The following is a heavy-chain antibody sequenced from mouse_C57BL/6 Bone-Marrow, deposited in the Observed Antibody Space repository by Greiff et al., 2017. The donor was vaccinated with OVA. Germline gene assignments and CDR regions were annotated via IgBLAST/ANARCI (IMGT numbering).Heavy chain of an antibody. CDR2: IRNKANGYTT. D-gene: IGHD2-1*01. CDR3: ASPIYYGNQAWFAY. J-gene: IGHJ3*01. Sequence: EVKLMESGGGLVQPGGSLSLSCAASGFTFTDYYMSWVRQPPGKALEWLGFIRNKANGYTTESSASVKGRFTISRDTSQSILYLQMNALRAEDSATYYGASPIYYGNQAWFAYWGQGTLVTVSA. CDR1: GFTFTDYY. V-gene: IGHV7-3*01.